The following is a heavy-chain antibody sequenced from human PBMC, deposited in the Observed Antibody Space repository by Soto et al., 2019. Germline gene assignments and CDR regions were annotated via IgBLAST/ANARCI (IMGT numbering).Heavy chain of an antibody. CDR1: GFTFSDYW. CDR3: ARSWGGELVS. CDR2: SKSDGTST. Sequence: EVQLVESGGGLVQPGGSLRLSCAASGFTFSDYWMHWVRQAPGKGLVWVSRSKSDGTSTSYADSVKGRFTISSDNAKNTLYLPMNSLRAEDTAVYYCARSWGGELVSWGQGTLVTVYS. D-gene: IGHD3-16*01. V-gene: IGHV3-74*01. J-gene: IGHJ4*02.